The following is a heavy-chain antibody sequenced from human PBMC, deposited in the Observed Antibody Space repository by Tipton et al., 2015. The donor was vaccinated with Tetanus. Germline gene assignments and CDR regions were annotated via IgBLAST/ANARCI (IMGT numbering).Heavy chain of an antibody. CDR3: AKAWGAVVTLDY. J-gene: IGHJ4*02. D-gene: IGHD3-22*01. CDR2: ILASGGSS. Sequence: SLRLSCAASGFKFNSYAMSWVRQAPGKGLEWVSGILASGGSSYYAESVKGRFTMSRDNSKDTVSLQMNNVRADDTAVYYCAKAWGAVVTLDYWGQGALVTVSS. V-gene: IGHV3-23*01. CDR1: GFKFNSYA.